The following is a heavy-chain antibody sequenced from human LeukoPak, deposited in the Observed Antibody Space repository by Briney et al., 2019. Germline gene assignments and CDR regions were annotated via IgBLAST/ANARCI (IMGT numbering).Heavy chain of an antibody. CDR3: ARGQNDFWRLGPIYYYYMDV. J-gene: IGHJ6*03. D-gene: IGHD3-3*01. V-gene: IGHV1-69*13. CDR2: IIPIFGTA. Sequence: SVKVSCKASGGTFSSYAISWVRQAPGQGLEWMGGIIPIFGTANYAQKFQGSVTITADESTSTAYMELSSLRSEDTAVYYCARGQNDFWRLGPIYYYYMDVWGKGTTVTVSS. CDR1: GGTFSSYA.